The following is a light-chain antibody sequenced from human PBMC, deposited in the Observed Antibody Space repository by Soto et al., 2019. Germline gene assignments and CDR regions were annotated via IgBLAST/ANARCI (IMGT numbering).Light chain of an antibody. J-gene: IGKJ1*01. CDR2: GAS. V-gene: IGKV3-20*01. CDR1: QSVTSSF. Sequence: EIVLTQSPGTLSLSPGERATLSCRASQSVTSSFLAWYQQKPGQAPRLLIYGASSRATGIPARFSGSGSGTDFTLTISGLGPEDFAVYYCQQYGSSPLFGQGTKVDIK. CDR3: QQYGSSPL.